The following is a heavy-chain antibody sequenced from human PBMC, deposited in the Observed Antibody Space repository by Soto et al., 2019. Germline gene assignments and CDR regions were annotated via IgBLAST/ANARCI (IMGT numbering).Heavy chain of an antibody. J-gene: IGHJ6*02. CDR1: GGSISSCDFY. Sequence: SETLSLTCTVSGGSISSCDFYWSWIRQPPGKGLEWIGYIYYSGSTYYNPSLKSRVTRSVDTSKNQFSLKLSSVTAADTAVYHCAREPSGWGVWYYGMDVWGQGTTVTVSS. D-gene: IGHD3-10*01. CDR2: IYYSGST. V-gene: IGHV4-30-4*01. CDR3: AREPSGWGVWYYGMDV.